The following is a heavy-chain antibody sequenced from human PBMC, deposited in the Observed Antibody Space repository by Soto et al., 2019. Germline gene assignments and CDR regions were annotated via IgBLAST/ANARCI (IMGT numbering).Heavy chain of an antibody. V-gene: IGHV3-23*01. J-gene: IGHJ5*02. CDR3: AKLDGYGDH. D-gene: IGHD5-12*01. CDR2: LSIGGDKT. Sequence: EVQLLESGGDLIQPGGSLRLSCAASGFTFSSTSFTWVRQAPGKGLEYVSGLSIGGDKTWHAYSVKGRFTVSRDNSKNTVYLQMNSLRVDDTAVYYCAKLDGYGDHWGQGTLVTVYS. CDR1: GFTFSSTS.